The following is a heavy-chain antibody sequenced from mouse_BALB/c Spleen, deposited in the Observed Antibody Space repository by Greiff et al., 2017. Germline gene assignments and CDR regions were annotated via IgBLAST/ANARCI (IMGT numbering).Heavy chain of an antibody. D-gene: IGHD4-1*01. Sequence: EVKLMESGGGLVQPGGSRKLSCAASGFTFSSFGMHWVRQAPEKGLEWVAYISSGSSTIYYADTVKGRFTISRDNPKNTLFLQMTSLRSEDTAMYYCARSGTGRYFDVWGAGTTVTVSS. CDR3: ARSGTGRYFDV. CDR2: ISSGSSTI. CDR1: GFTFSSFG. J-gene: IGHJ1*01. V-gene: IGHV5-17*02.